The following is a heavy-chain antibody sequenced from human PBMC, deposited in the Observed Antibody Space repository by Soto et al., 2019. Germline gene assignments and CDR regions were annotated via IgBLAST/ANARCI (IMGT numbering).Heavy chain of an antibody. J-gene: IGHJ5*02. V-gene: IGHV1-18*01. CDR3: ARAQGATPNNWLDP. CDR1: GYTFRNYG. Sequence: QVQLVQSGAEVKKPGASVKVSCKASGYTFRNYGISWVRQAPGQGLEWMGWISAYSGNTNYAQKLQARVTMTTDTSTSTAYMELRSLTSDDTAVYYCARAQGATPNNWLDPWGQGTLVTVSS. D-gene: IGHD1-26*01. CDR2: ISAYSGNT.